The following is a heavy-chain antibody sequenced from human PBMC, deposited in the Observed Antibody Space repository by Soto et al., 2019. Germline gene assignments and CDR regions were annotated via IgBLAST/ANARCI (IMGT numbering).Heavy chain of an antibody. V-gene: IGHV1-69*01. CDR2: IIPIFGTA. CDR3: AREYMPAGIVATIGWFDP. Sequence: QVQLVQSGAEVKKPGSSVKVSCKASGGTFSSYAISWVRQAPGQGLEWMGGIIPIFGTANYAQKFQGRVTITADESTSTAYMELSSLRSEDTAVYYCAREYMPAGIVATIGWFDPWGQGTLVTVSS. J-gene: IGHJ5*02. CDR1: GGTFSSYA. D-gene: IGHD5-12*01.